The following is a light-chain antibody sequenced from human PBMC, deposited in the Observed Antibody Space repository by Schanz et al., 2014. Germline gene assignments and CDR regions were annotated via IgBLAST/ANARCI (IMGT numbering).Light chain of an antibody. J-gene: IGLJ1*01. V-gene: IGLV1-40*01. CDR2: HTD. Sequence: QSVLTQPPSVSGAPGQRVTISCTGSSSNIGTGYEVHWYQQPPGTPPKLLLYHTDNRPSGVPDRFSGSKSGTSASLAITGLQADDEAVYYCCSYAGTYTYVFGTGTKLTV. CDR3: CSYAGTYTYV. CDR1: SSNIGTGYE.